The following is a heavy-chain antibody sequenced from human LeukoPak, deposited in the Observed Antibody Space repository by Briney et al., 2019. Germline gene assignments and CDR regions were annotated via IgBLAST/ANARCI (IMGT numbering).Heavy chain of an antibody. Sequence: ASVKVSCKASGYTFTNYGISWVRQAPGQGLEWMGWINVYNGNTNYAQKLQGRVTVTTDTSTSTAHMELRSLRSDDTAVYYCARDGTGCTSTTCQNWFDPWGQGTLVTVSS. CDR3: ARDGTGCTSTTCQNWFDP. CDR2: INVYNGNT. J-gene: IGHJ5*02. CDR1: GYTFTNYG. D-gene: IGHD2-2*01. V-gene: IGHV1-18*01.